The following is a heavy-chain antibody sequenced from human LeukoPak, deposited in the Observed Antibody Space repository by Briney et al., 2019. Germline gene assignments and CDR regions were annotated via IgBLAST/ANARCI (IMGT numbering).Heavy chain of an antibody. CDR1: GFSLRAYD. D-gene: IGHD3-10*01. V-gene: IGHV3-23*01. CDR3: AMRDRGYGLDI. Sequence: GSLRLSCAASGFSLRAYDLIWVRQAPGKGLDWVSIINGGGDIMMYEDSVKGRSTISRDNSKNTFYLQMNSLRVEDTAVYYCAMRDRGYGLDIWGQGTMVTVSS. CDR2: INGGGDIM. J-gene: IGHJ3*02.